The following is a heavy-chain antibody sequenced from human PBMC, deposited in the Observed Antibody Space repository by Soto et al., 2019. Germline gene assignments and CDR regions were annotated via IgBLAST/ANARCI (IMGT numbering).Heavy chain of an antibody. CDR1: GFTFSTYG. CDR3: AKAREDYPSYPLGY. Sequence: QVPLVESGGGVVQPGRSLTLSCAASGFTFSTYGMHWVRQAPGKGLEWVAVISYDGSNKFYADSVKGRFAISRDSSKNTLYLYLQMNSLRAEDTAVYYCAKAREDYPSYPLGYWGQGTLVTVSS. D-gene: IGHD1-26*01. CDR2: ISYDGSNK. V-gene: IGHV3-30*18. J-gene: IGHJ4*02.